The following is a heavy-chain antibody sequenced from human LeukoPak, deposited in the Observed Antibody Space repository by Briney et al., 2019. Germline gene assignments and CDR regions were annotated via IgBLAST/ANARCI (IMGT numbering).Heavy chain of an antibody. Sequence: PGRSLRLSCAASGFTFSSYGMHWVRQAPGKGLEWVANIKQDGSEKYYVDSVKGRFTISRDNAKNSLYLQMNSLRAEDTAVYYCARVSSSWLYNWFDPWGQGTLVTVSS. V-gene: IGHV3-7*01. CDR1: GFTFSSYG. CDR3: ARVSSSWLYNWFDP. CDR2: IKQDGSEK. J-gene: IGHJ5*02. D-gene: IGHD6-13*01.